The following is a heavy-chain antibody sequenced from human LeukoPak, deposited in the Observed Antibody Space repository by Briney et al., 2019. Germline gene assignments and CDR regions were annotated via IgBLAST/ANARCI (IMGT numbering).Heavy chain of an antibody. D-gene: IGHD3-10*01. Sequence: PSETLSLTCTVSGGSVTIGSYYWSWIRQPPGKGLEWIECIYYSGNTDYNPSLKSRVTISVDTSKNQFSLKLNSVTAADTAVYFYARVYYYSSYWFDPWGQGTLVTVSS. V-gene: IGHV4-61*01. J-gene: IGHJ5*02. CDR1: GGSVTIGSYY. CDR3: ARVYYYSSYWFDP. CDR2: IYYSGNT.